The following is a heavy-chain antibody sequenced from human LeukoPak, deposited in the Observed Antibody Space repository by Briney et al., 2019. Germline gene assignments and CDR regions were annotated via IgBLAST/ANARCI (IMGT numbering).Heavy chain of an antibody. V-gene: IGHV3-30*02. J-gene: IGHJ6*03. D-gene: IGHD2/OR15-2a*01. CDR2: IRYDGDNK. Sequence: PGGSLRLSCAASGFTFSSYGMHWVRQAPGKGLEWVAFIRYDGDNKYYADFVKGRFTISRDNSKNTLYLQMSSLRAEDTAVYYCARVLGYYYYMDVWGKGTTVTVSS. CDR1: GFTFSSYG. CDR3: ARVLGYYYYMDV.